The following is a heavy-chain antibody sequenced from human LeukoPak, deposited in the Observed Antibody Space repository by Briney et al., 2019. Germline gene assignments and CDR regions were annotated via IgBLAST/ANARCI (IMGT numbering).Heavy chain of an antibody. V-gene: IGHV3-23*01. D-gene: IGHD2-2*01. CDR2: ITSGTRT. CDR1: GFTFSSHG. J-gene: IGHJ3*02. Sequence: GGSLRLSCVASGFTFSSHGMNWVRQAPGKGLEWVSGITSGTRTYYADSVKGRFAISRDNSKNTMYLQMNSLRAEDTAVYYCAREVLLLWKAPGAFDIWGQGTMVTVSS. CDR3: AREVLLLWKAPGAFDI.